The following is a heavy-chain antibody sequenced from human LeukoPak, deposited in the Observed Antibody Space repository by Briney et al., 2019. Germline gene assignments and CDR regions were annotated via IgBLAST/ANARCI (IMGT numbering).Heavy chain of an antibody. CDR1: GGSISSYY. CDR2: IYYSGST. D-gene: IGHD6-13*01. Sequence: SETLSLTCNVSGGSISSYYWTWVRQPPGKGLEWIGYIYYSGSTNYDPSLKSRVTISVGTSKNQFSLNLTSVTAADTAVYYCARAYGSSWYGIDYWGQGALVTVSS. J-gene: IGHJ4*02. V-gene: IGHV4-59*08. CDR3: ARAYGSSWYGIDY.